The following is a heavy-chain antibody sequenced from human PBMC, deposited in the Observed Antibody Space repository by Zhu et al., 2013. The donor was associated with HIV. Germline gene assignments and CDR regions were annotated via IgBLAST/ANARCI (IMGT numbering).Heavy chain of an antibody. V-gene: IGHV1-18*04. CDR3: ARLWNYDWFDP. CDR2: ISGQNGNT. D-gene: IGHD1-7*01. CDR1: GFIFTSVG. Sequence: QLIQSGPEVKKPGDSVKLSCQTSGFIFTSVGYSWVRQAPGQRLEWMGWISGQNGNTNYAQGFQGRVTMTTDTSTNTAYMELRNLRSADTAVYYCARLWNYDWFDPWGQGTLVIVSS. J-gene: IGHJ5*02.